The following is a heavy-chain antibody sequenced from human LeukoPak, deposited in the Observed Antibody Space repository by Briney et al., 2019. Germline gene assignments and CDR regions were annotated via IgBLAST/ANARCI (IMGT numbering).Heavy chain of an antibody. CDR1: GGTFSSYA. V-gene: IGHV1-69*05. CDR2: VVPIFGTA. Sequence: SVKVSLKASGGTFSSYAISWVRQPPGPGLEWMGGVVPIFGTANYAQKFQGRITITTDESTSTAYMELSSLRSEDTAVYYCASSGRNYDFCSGYFNYWGQGTLVTVSS. D-gene: IGHD3-3*01. J-gene: IGHJ4*02. CDR3: ASSGRNYDFCSGYFNY.